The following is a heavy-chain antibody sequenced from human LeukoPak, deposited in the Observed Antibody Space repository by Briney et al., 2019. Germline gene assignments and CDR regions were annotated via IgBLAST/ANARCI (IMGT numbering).Heavy chain of an antibody. CDR1: GGSFICYY. J-gene: IGHJ5*02. Sequence: SETLSLTCAVYGGSFICYYWSWIRQPPGKGLEWIGEINHSGSTNYNPSLKSRVTISVDTSKNQFSLKLSSVTAADTAVYYCARAPGSLGGNWFDPWGQGTLVTVSS. CDR3: ARAPGSLGGNWFDP. V-gene: IGHV4-34*01. D-gene: IGHD3-16*01. CDR2: INHSGST.